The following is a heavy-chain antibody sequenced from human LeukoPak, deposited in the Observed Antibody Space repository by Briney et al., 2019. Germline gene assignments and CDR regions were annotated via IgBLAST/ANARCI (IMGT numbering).Heavy chain of an antibody. CDR1: GGSISSSSYY. CDR2: IYYSCSP. J-gene: IGHJ4*02. Sequence: SETLSLTCTVSGGSISSSSYYWGGIRQPQGKGLEWIGSIYYSCSPYYNPSLNRRFPISVDTSKNQFSLKLSSVTAADTAVYYCARRRRPSSSSAYFHYWGQGTLVTVSS. V-gene: IGHV4-39*01. D-gene: IGHD6-6*01. CDR3: ARRRRPSSSSAYFHY.